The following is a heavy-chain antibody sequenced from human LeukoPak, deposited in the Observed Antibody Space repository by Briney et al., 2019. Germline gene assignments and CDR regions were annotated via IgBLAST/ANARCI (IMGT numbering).Heavy chain of an antibody. V-gene: IGHV3-7*01. CDR1: GFTFSSYG. Sequence: GGSLRLSCAASGFTFSSYGMHWVRQAPGKGLEWVANIKQDGSEKNYVDSVKGRFTISRDNAKHSLDLQMNNLRAEDAAVYYCARDSHYGYPSSWYHLVQIDYWGQGTLVTVSS. J-gene: IGHJ4*02. D-gene: IGHD6-13*01. CDR2: IKQDGSEK. CDR3: ARDSHYGYPSSWYHLVQIDY.